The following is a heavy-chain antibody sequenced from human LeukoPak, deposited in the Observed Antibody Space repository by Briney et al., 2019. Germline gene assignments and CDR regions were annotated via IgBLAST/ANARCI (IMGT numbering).Heavy chain of an antibody. CDR1: GFTFSSYA. CDR2: ISYNGSNK. J-gene: IGHJ4*02. Sequence: GRSLRLSCAASGFTFSSYAMHWVRQAPGKGLEWVAVISYNGSNKYYADSVKGRFTISRDNSKNTLYLQMNSLRAEDTAVYYCARDSRTSVGGLMRYWGQGTLVTVSS. V-gene: IGHV3-30-3*01. CDR3: ARDSRTSVGGLMRY. D-gene: IGHD5-12*01.